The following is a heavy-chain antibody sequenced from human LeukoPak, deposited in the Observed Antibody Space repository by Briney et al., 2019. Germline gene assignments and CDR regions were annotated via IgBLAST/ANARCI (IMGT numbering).Heavy chain of an antibody. V-gene: IGHV1-46*01. CDR3: ASEYYDFWSGLRPHDAFDI. Sequence: ASVKVSCKASGYTFTSYGISWVRQAPGQGLEWMGIINPSGGSTSYAQKFQGRVTMTRDTSTSTVYMELSSLRSEDTAVYYCASEYYDFWSGLRPHDAFDIWGQGTMVTVSS. D-gene: IGHD3-3*01. J-gene: IGHJ3*02. CDR1: GYTFTSYG. CDR2: INPSGGST.